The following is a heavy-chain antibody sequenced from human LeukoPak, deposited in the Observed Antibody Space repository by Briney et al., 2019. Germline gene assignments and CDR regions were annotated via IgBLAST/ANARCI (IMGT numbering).Heavy chain of an antibody. D-gene: IGHD4-23*01. J-gene: IGHJ6*03. CDR3: AREESGGNSYYYYYMDV. Sequence: GGSLRLSCAASGFTFSSYAMHWVRQAPGKGLEWVAVISFDGSKKYYADSVKGRFTISRDNSRNTLYLQMNSLRPEDTAVYYCAREESGGNSYYYYYMDVWGKGTTVTVSS. V-gene: IGHV3-30-3*01. CDR2: ISFDGSKK. CDR1: GFTFSSYA.